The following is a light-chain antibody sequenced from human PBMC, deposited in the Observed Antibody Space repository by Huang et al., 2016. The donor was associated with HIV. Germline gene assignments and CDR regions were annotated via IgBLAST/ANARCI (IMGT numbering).Light chain of an antibody. J-gene: IGKJ1*01. CDR1: QSINSN. CDR3: QQYEDWPRT. CDR2: GAT. V-gene: IGKV3-15*01. Sequence: EIVMTQSPATLSLSPGERATVSCRPSQSINSNLAWFQHKPGPAPRLLIYGATNRATGVPARFSGSGSGTEFTLTISRLQSDDFVVYYCQQYEDWPRTFGQGTKVEIK.